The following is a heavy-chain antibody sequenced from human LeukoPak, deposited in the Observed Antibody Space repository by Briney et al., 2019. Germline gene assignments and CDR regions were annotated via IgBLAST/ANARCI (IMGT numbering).Heavy chain of an antibody. CDR1: GFTFSDYY. CDR2: ISSSGSTI. Sequence: GGSLRLSCAASGFTFSDYYMSWIRQAPGKGPEWVSYISSSGSTIYHADSVKGRFTISRDNAKNSLYLQMNSLRAEDTAVYYCARTRRVVASPHFDYWGQGTLVTVSS. V-gene: IGHV3-11*01. D-gene: IGHD2-15*01. CDR3: ARTRRVVASPHFDY. J-gene: IGHJ4*02.